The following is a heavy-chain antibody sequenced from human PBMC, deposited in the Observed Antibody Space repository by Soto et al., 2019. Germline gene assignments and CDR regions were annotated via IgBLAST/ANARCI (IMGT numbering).Heavy chain of an antibody. D-gene: IGHD6-19*01. Sequence: QVQLQQWGAGLLKPSETLSLTCAVYGGSFSGYYWSWIRQPPGKGLEWIGEINHSGSTNYNPSLKSRVTISVDTSKNQFSLKLSSVTAADTAVYYCARVRDGIAVAGIVEYWGQGTLVTVSS. CDR3: ARVRDGIAVAGIVEY. CDR2: INHSGST. V-gene: IGHV4-34*01. CDR1: GGSFSGYY. J-gene: IGHJ4*02.